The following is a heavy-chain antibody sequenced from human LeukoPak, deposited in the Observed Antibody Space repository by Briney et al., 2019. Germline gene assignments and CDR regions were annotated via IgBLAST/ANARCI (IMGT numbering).Heavy chain of an antibody. D-gene: IGHD6-6*01. CDR3: ARDWGVGGRPGYMDV. CDR2: IYYSGNT. Sequence: SETLSLTCTVSGGSISGSISSYYWNWIRQPPGKGLEWIGYIYYSGNTNYNPSLKSRVTILVDTSKNQVSLKLSSVTAADTAVYFCARDWGVGGRPGYMDVWGKGTTVTVSS. J-gene: IGHJ6*03. V-gene: IGHV4-61*01. CDR1: GGSISGSISSYY.